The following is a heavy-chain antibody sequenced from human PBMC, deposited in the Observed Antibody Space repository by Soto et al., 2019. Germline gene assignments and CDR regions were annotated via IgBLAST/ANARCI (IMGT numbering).Heavy chain of an antibody. Sequence: GGSLRLSCAASGFTFSSYSMNWVRQAPGKGLEWVSYISSSSSTIYYADSVKGRFTISRDNAKNSLYLQMNSLRAEDTAGYYWARGQFVVAAVFFVDWGQGTLVTVSS. J-gene: IGHJ4*02. V-gene: IGHV3-48*01. CDR1: GFTFSSYS. CDR2: ISSSSSTI. CDR3: ARGQFVVAAVFFVD. D-gene: IGHD2-15*01.